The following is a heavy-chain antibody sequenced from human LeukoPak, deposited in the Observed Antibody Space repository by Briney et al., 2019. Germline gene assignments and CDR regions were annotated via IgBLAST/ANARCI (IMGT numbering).Heavy chain of an antibody. CDR3: ARDLARRYYYYYMDV. Sequence: ASVKVSCKASGYTFTGYYMHWVRQPPGQGLEWMGRINPNSGGTNYAQKFQGRVTMTRDTSISTAYMELSRLRSDDTAVYYCARDLARRYYYYYMDVWGKGTTVTVSS. CDR1: GYTFTGYY. V-gene: IGHV1-2*06. CDR2: INPNSGGT. D-gene: IGHD3-3*02. J-gene: IGHJ6*03.